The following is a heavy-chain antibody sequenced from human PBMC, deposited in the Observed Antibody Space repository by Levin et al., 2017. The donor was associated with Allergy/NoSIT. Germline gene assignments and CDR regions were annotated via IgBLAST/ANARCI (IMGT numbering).Heavy chain of an antibody. CDR2: IWYDGSNK. Sequence: PGGSLRLSCAASGFTFSSYGMHWVRQAPGKGLEWVAVIWYDGSNKYYADSVKGRFTISRDNSKNTLYLQMNSLRAEDTAVYYCAREDYGDYFRGPKQYCLDYWGQGTLVTVSS. CDR3: AREDYGDYFRGPKQYCLDY. V-gene: IGHV3-33*01. J-gene: IGHJ4*02. D-gene: IGHD4-17*01. CDR1: GFTFSSYG.